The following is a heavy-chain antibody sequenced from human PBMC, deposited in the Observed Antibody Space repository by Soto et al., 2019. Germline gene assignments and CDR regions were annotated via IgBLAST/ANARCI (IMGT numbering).Heavy chain of an antibody. CDR2: INHLEAT. Sequence: SETLSLTCTVSGASITYGAYSWSWIRQTPGKGLEWIGYINHLEATFYNPSFESRLTLSIDRTKNQFSLNLKSMSAADRAVYFCARGGGFDSFDYWGQGIMLTVYS. CDR3: ARGGGFDSFDY. CDR1: GASITYGAYS. J-gene: IGHJ4*02. D-gene: IGHD3-10*01. V-gene: IGHV4-30-2*01.